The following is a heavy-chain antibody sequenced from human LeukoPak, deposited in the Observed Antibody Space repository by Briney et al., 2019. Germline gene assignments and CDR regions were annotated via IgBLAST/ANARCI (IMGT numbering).Heavy chain of an antibody. J-gene: IGHJ3*02. CDR2: IDTSGRT. V-gene: IGHV4-4*07. CDR3: ARDLAEALDI. Sequence: SETLSLTCTVSGGSISSYYWSLIRQPAGKGLEWIGRIDTSGRTSYNPSLKSRVTMSVDTSKNHFSLRLSSVTAADTAVYYCARDLAEALDIWGQGTMVTVSS. CDR1: GGSISSYY.